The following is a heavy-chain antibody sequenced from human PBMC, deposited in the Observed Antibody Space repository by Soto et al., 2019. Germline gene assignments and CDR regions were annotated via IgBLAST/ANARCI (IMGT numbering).Heavy chain of an antibody. D-gene: IGHD6-13*01. J-gene: IGHJ3*02. CDR3: ARSPSSSWYGGGAFDI. V-gene: IGHV4-4*02. CDR1: GGSTSSSNW. CDR2: IYHSGST. Sequence: SETLSLTCTVSGGSTSSSNWWSWVRQPPGKGLEWIGEIYHSGSTNYNPSLQSRVTISVDKSENQFSLKMRSVTAADTAVYYCARSPSSSWYGGGAFDIWGQGTMVTVPS.